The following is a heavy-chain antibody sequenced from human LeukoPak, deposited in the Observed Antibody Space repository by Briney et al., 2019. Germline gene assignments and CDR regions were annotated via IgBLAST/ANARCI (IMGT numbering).Heavy chain of an antibody. CDR3: ARMPPVGGSYVY. D-gene: IGHD1-26*01. Sequence: SETLSLTCTVSGGSISSYYWNWIRQPAGKGLEWIGRIHTSGSTNYNPSLKSRVTMSVDTSKNQFSLKLSSVTAADTAVYYCARMPPVGGSYVYWGQGTLVTVSS. CDR1: GGSISSYY. CDR2: IHTSGST. V-gene: IGHV4-4*07. J-gene: IGHJ4*02.